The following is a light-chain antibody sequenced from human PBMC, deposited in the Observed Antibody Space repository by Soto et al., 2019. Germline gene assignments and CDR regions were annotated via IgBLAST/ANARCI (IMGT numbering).Light chain of an antibody. J-gene: IGKJ1*01. Sequence: DIVMTQSPDSLAVSLGDRATINCKTSQSVLYSSNNKNYLAWYQQKPGQPPKLLFYWASIRESGVPDRFSGSGSGTDFTLTISSLQAEDVAVYYCQQYYSTPPVTFGQGTKVEIK. CDR1: QSVLYSSNNKNY. V-gene: IGKV4-1*01. CDR2: WAS. CDR3: QQYYSTPPVT.